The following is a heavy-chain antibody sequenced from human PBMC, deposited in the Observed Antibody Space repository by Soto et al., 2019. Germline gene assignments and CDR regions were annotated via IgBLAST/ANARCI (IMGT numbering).Heavy chain of an antibody. J-gene: IGHJ6*02. CDR2: ISYDGSNK. CDR3: ARDIGDNLVVAAKVQAVDYYYYGMDV. V-gene: IGHV3-30-3*01. Sequence: QVQLVESGGVVVQPGRSLRLSCAASGFTFSSYAMHWVRQAPGKGLEWVAVISYDGSNKYYADSVKGRFTIARDNSKNTLYLQMNSLRAEDTAVYYCARDIGDNLVVAAKVQAVDYYYYGMDVWGQGTTVTVSS. CDR1: GFTFSSYA. D-gene: IGHD2-15*01.